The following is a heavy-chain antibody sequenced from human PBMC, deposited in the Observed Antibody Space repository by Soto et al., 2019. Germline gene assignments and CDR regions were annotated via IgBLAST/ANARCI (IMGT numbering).Heavy chain of an antibody. D-gene: IGHD5-12*01. CDR3: ARPSHIGGFDY. Sequence: ASVKVSCKASGYTFTSYAMHWVRQAPGQGLEWMGWINPNSGGTNYAQKFQGWVTMTRDTSISTAYMELSRLRSDDTAVYYCARPSHIGGFDYWGQGTLVTVSS. CDR2: INPNSGGT. V-gene: IGHV1-2*04. J-gene: IGHJ4*02. CDR1: GYTFTSYA.